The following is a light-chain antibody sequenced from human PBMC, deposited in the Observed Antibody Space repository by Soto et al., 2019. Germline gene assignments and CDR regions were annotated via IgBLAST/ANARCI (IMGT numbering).Light chain of an antibody. V-gene: IGLV2-14*01. J-gene: IGLJ1*01. CDR2: EVT. CDR3: ASYTSSGTRV. CDR1: SSDVGGYNY. Sequence: QSALTQPASVSRSPGQSITISCTGTSSDVGGYNYVSWYQQHPGKAPKFMIYEVTNRPSGVSNRFSGSKSGNTASLTISGLQAEDEADYYCASYTSSGTRVFGTGTKLTVL.